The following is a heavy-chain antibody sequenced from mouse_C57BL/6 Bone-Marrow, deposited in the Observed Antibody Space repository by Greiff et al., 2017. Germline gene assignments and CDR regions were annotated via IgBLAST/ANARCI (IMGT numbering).Heavy chain of an antibody. CDR1: GFTFTDYY. CDR3: AGNYYGSSYAMDY. D-gene: IGHD1-1*01. CDR2: IRNKANGYTT. V-gene: IGHV7-3*01. Sequence: EVQRVESGGGLVQPGGSLSLSCAASGFTFTDYYMSWVRQPPGKALEWLGFIRNKANGYTTEYSASVKGRFTISRDNSQSILYLQMNALRGEDSANYYWAGNYYGSSYAMDYWGQGTSVTVSS. J-gene: IGHJ4*01.